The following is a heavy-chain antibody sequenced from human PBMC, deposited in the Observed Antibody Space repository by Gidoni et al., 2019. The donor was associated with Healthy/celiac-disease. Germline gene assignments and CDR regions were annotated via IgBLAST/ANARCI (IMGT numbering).Heavy chain of an antibody. CDR1: AGTISSTSYY. CDR3: ARSLDRVLRFLEWFPPGWFDP. V-gene: IGHV4-39*01. D-gene: IGHD3-3*01. CDR2: IYYSGST. Sequence: QLQLQEPGPGLVKPSETLSLTCTVSAGTISSTSYYWGWIRQPPGKGLEWIGSIYYSGSTYYNPSLKSRVTISVDTSKNQFSLKLSSVTAADTAVYYCARSLDRVLRFLEWFPPGWFDPWGQGTLVTVSS. J-gene: IGHJ5*02.